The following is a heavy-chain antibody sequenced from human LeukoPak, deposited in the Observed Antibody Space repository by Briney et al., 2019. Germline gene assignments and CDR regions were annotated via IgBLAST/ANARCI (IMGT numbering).Heavy chain of an antibody. Sequence: PGGSLRVSCAASGFTFSSYAMSWVRQAPGKGLEWVSAISGSGGSTYYADSVKGRFTISRDNSKNTLYPQMNSLRAEDTAVYYCAKAFLGIAVRRDFDYWGQGTLVTVSS. CDR1: GFTFSSYA. CDR2: ISGSGGST. CDR3: AKAFLGIAVRRDFDY. J-gene: IGHJ4*02. D-gene: IGHD6-19*01. V-gene: IGHV3-23*01.